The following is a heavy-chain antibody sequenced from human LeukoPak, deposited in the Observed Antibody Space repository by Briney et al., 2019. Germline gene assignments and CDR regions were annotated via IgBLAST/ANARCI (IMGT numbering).Heavy chain of an antibody. CDR2: INPSGGTT. CDR3: AREIGPRQLHLWGSAFDY. CDR1: GYTFTSYG. Sequence: ASVTVSCKASGYTFTSYGISWVRQAPGQGLEWMGIINPSGGTTSYAQNFQGRVTMTRDTSTSTVYMELSSLRSEDTAVYYCAREIGPRQLHLWGSAFDYWGQGTLVTVSS. J-gene: IGHJ4*02. D-gene: IGHD5-18*01. V-gene: IGHV1-46*01.